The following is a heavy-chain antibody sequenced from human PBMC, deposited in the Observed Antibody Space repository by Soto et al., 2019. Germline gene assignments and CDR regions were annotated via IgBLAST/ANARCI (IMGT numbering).Heavy chain of an antibody. J-gene: IGHJ4*02. CDR1: GGTFSSYA. CDR2: IIPIFGTA. CDR3: ARHLAVADLSRWYYFDY. D-gene: IGHD6-19*01. V-gene: IGHV1-69*13. Sequence: GASVKVSCKASGGTFSSYAISCVRQAPGQGLEWMGGIIPIFGTANYAQKFQGRVTITADESTSTAYMELSSLRSEDTAVYYCARHLAVADLSRWYYFDYWGQGTLVTVSS.